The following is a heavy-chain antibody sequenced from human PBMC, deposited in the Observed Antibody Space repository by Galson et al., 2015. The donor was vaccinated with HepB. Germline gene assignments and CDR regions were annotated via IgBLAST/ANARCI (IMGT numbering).Heavy chain of an antibody. J-gene: IGHJ6*02. V-gene: IGHV3-9*01. D-gene: IGHD3-10*01. CDR1: GFTLEDYA. CDR3: AQDLTYYYGSGSYFVGMDV. Sequence: SLRLSCAASGFTLEDYAMHWVRQVPGKGLEWVSGITWNSDFTGYADSVRGRFTISRDNARYSLYLQMNSLRSEDTALYCCAQDLTYYYGSGSYFVGMDVWGHGTTVTVSS. CDR2: ITWNSDFT.